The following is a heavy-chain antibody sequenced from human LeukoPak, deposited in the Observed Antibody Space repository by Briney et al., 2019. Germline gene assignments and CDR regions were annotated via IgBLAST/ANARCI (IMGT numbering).Heavy chain of an antibody. J-gene: IGHJ6*02. D-gene: IGHD2-2*01. CDR3: ARAGIVVVPAAIEPLPEYYYYYYGMDV. V-gene: IGHV1-3*01. CDR1: GYTYTSYG. Sequence: ASVKVSCKASGYTYTSYGMHWVRQAPGQRLEWMGWINAGNGNTKYSQKFQGRITITRDTSASTVYMELSSLRSEDTAVYYCARAGIVVVPAAIEPLPEYYYYYYGMDVWGQGTTVTVSS. CDR2: INAGNGNT.